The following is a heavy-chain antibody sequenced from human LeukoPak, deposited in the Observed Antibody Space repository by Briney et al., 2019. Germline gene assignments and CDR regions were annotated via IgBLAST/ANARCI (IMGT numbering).Heavy chain of an antibody. D-gene: IGHD6-19*01. CDR2: ISGTSTYI. CDR3: ARDPIAVVGGGSFDY. V-gene: IGHV3-21*01. J-gene: IGHJ4*02. Sequence: GGSLRLSCAASGFSFSTYFMNWVRQTPGKGLERVSSISGTSTYIYYADSVKGRVTISRDNAKNSYYLEMNSLVAEDTAVYYCARDPIAVVGGGSFDYWGQGILVTVSS. CDR1: GFSFSTYF.